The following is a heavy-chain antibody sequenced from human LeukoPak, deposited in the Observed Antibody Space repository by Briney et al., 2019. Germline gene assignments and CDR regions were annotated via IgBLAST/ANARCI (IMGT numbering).Heavy chain of an antibody. D-gene: IGHD4-23*01. V-gene: IGHV1-2*02. CDR2: INPNSGGT. CDR1: GYTXTGYY. CDR3: ARDPATVVTGGAFDI. Sequence: GASVKVSCKASGYTXTGYYMHWVRQAPGQGLEWMGWINPNSGGTNYAQKFQGRVTMTRDTSISTAYMELSRLRSDDTAVYYCARDPATVVTGGAFDIWGQGTMVTVSS. J-gene: IGHJ3*02.